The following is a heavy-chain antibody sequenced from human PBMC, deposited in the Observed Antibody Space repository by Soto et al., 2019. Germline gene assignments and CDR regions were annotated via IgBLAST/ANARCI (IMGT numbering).Heavy chain of an antibody. Sequence: SETLSLTCTVSGGFIRGSDYYWGWIRQPPGKGLEWIGNIYYSGDTSYNPSLKSRLTISGYTPKNQFSLKLSSVTAADTAVYYCARLVQLLQGRWFDPWGQGTLVTVSS. J-gene: IGHJ5*02. CDR3: ARLVQLLQGRWFDP. D-gene: IGHD2-15*01. CDR1: GGFIRGSDYY. CDR2: IYYSGDT. V-gene: IGHV4-39*07.